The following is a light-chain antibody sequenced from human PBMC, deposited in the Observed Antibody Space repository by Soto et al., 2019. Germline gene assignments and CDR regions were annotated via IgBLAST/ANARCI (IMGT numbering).Light chain of an antibody. Sequence: QSVLTQPPSVSAAPGQKVTISCSGTSSNFGIHYVSWYQHLPGTAPKLLIYDNNKRPSGIPDRFSGSKSGTSATLGITGLQTGDEADYYCETWDSSLSGVVFGGGTKLTVL. CDR1: SSNFGIHY. CDR2: DNN. V-gene: IGLV1-51*01. CDR3: ETWDSSLSGVV. J-gene: IGLJ2*01.